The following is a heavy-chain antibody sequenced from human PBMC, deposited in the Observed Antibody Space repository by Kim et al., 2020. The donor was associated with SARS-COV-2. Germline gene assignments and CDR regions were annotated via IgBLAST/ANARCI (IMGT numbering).Heavy chain of an antibody. CDR2: IYPGDSDT. D-gene: IGHD2-8*01. CDR1: GYSFTSYW. J-gene: IGHJ4*02. Sequence: GESLKISCKGSGYSFTSYWIGWVRQMPGKGLEWMGIIYPGDSDTRYSPSFQGQVTISADKSISTPYLQWSSLKASDTAMYYCARQVYDRWANFDYWGQGTLVTVSS. V-gene: IGHV5-51*01. CDR3: ARQVYDRWANFDY.